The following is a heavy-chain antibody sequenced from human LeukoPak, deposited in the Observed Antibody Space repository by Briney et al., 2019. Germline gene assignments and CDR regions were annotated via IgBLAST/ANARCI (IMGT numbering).Heavy chain of an antibody. J-gene: IGHJ6*02. V-gene: IGHV6-1*01. Sequence: SQTLSLTCAISGDSVSSNSAAWNWIRQSPSRGLEWLGRTYYRSKWYNDYAVSVKSRITINPDTSKNQFSLQLNSVTPEDTAVYYCARSFDSRGYYYYGMDVWGQGTTVTVSS. CDR3: ARSFDSRGYYYYGMDV. CDR1: GDSVSSNSAA. D-gene: IGHD3-22*01. CDR2: TYYRSKWYN.